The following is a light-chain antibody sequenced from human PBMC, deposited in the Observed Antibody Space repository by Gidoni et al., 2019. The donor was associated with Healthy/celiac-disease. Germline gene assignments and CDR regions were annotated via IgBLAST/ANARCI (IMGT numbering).Light chain of an antibody. Sequence: QSVLTQPPSASGTPGPRVTISCSGSSSNIGSNTVNWYQQLPGTAPKLLTYSNNQRPSGVPDRFSGSKSGTSASLASSGLQSEDEADYYCAAWDDSLNGYVFGTGTKVTVL. CDR1: SSNIGSNT. CDR2: SNN. V-gene: IGLV1-44*01. CDR3: AAWDDSLNGYV. J-gene: IGLJ1*01.